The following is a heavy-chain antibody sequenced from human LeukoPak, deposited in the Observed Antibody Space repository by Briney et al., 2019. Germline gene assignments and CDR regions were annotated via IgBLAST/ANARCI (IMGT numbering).Heavy chain of an antibody. V-gene: IGHV1-18*01. CDR1: GYTFTSYG. D-gene: IGHD3-3*01. J-gene: IGHJ4*02. CDR2: ISAYNGNT. Sequence: ASVKVPCKASGYTFTSYGISWVRQAPGQGLEWMGWISAYNGNTNYAQKLQGRVTMTTDTSTSTAYMELRSLRSDDTAVYYCARSHCVGTYYDFWSGYYTEGLHYWGQGTLVTVSS. CDR3: ARSHCVGTYYDFWSGYYTEGLHY.